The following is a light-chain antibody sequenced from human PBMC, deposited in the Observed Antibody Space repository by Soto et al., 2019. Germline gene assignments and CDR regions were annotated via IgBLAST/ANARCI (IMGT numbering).Light chain of an antibody. V-gene: IGKV1-5*01. CDR2: DAS. CDR3: LQHNSFPRT. J-gene: IGKJ1*01. Sequence: DIQMTQSPSTLSASVGDRVTITCRASQSISTWLAWYQQKPGKAPNLLIHDASYLESGVPSRFSGSGSGTEFTLTISSLQPEDFATYYCLQHNSFPRTFGQGTKVDIK. CDR1: QSISTW.